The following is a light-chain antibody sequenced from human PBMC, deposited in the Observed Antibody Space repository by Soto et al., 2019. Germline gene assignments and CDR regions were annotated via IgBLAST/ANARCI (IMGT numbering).Light chain of an antibody. CDR1: QSVSSD. V-gene: IGKV3-15*01. Sequence: EIVMTQSPATLSVSPGERATLSCRASQSVSSDLAWYQQKPGQAPRLLIYGASTRATGIPATFSGSGSGTEFTLTITSLQSEDFAVYYCQQRSNWPITFGQGTRLEIK. CDR2: GAS. CDR3: QQRSNWPIT. J-gene: IGKJ5*01.